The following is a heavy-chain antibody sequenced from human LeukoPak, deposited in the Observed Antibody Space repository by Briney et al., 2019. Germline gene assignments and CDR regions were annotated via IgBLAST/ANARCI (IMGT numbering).Heavy chain of an antibody. CDR2: ISAYNGNT. D-gene: IGHD3-3*01. CDR3: ARAGDYDFWSGYYTYWFDP. Sequence: ASVKVSCKASGYTFTSYGISWVRQAPGQGLEWMGWISAYNGNTNYAQKLQGRVTMTTDTSTSTAYMELRSLRSDDTAVYYCARAGDYDFWSGYYTYWFDPWGQGTLVTVSS. J-gene: IGHJ5*02. CDR1: GYTFTSYG. V-gene: IGHV1-18*01.